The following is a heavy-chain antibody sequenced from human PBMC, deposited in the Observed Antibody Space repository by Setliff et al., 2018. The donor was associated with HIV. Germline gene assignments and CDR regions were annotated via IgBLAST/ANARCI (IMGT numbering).Heavy chain of an antibody. CDR1: GYTFTDYY. J-gene: IGHJ4*02. CDR2: INPKSGGT. D-gene: IGHD4-17*01. V-gene: IGHV1-2*02. Sequence: ASVKVSCKASGYTFTDYYMHWVRQAPGQGLEWMGWINPKSGGTNSALKFQGRVTMIRDTSISTAYMELSRLRSDDTAVYYCARDDYGGDSFDNWGQGTLVTVSS. CDR3: ARDDYGGDSFDN.